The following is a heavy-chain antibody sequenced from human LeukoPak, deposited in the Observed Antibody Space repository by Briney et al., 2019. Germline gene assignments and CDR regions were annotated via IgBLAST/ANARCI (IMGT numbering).Heavy chain of an antibody. CDR1: GLTFSDYS. J-gene: IGHJ4*02. V-gene: IGHV3-48*01. CDR3: AREIPGRIAADC. D-gene: IGHD2-15*01. CDR2: IGGRGDGI. Sequence: PGGSLRLSCAASGLTFSDYSMNWVRQAPGKGLEWISYIGGRGDGISYADSVKGRFIVSRDNAKNSLFLQMNRLRGEDTAIYFCAREIPGRIAADCWGQGTLVTVSS.